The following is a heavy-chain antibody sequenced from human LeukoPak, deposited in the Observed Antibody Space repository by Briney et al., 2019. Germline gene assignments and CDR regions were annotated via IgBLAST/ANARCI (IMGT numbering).Heavy chain of an antibody. V-gene: IGHV3-53*01. J-gene: IGHJ4*02. CDR3: AGSGRWLQLDY. D-gene: IGHD5-24*01. CDR1: GFTVSSNY. Sequence: GGSLRLSRATSGFTVSSNYMSWVRQAPGKGLEWVSVIYSGGSTYYADSVKGRFTISRDNSKNTLYLQMNSLRAEDTAVYYCAGSGRWLQLDYWGQGTLVTVSS. CDR2: IYSGGST.